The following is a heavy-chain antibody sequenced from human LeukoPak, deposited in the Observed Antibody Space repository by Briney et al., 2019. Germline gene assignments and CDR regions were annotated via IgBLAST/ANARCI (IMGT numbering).Heavy chain of an antibody. CDR2: ITANGGYT. CDR1: AFSFSKFA. V-gene: IGHV3-23*01. Sequence: PGGSLRLSCAASAFSFSKFALIWVRQAPGKGLEWVSAITANGGYTLYADAVKGRFTVSRDNSKNTLYLQINNLRPEDTAMYYCAKDPNGDYIGAFDFWGQGTMVTVSS. D-gene: IGHD4-17*01. J-gene: IGHJ3*01. CDR3: AKDPNGDYIGAFDF.